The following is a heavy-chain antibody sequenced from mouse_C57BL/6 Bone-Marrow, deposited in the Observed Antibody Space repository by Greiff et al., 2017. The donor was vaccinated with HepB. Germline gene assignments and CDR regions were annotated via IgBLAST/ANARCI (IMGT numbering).Heavy chain of an antibody. J-gene: IGHJ2*01. CDR2: IYPGSGKT. D-gene: IGHD3-2*02. CDR3: ARLTAQDDY. V-gene: IGHV1-76*01. Sequence: VQLQQSGAELVRPGASVKLSCKASGYTFTDYYINWVKQRPGQGLEWIARIYPGSGKTYYNEKFKGKATLTAEKSSSTAYMQLSSLTSEDSAVYYCARLTAQDDYWGQGTTLTVSS. CDR1: GYTFTDYY.